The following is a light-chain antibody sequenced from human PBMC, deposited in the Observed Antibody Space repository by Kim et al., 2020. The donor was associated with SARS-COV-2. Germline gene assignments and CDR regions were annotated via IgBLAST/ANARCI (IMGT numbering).Light chain of an antibody. CDR3: QHYNGAPRT. CDR1: QNINQW. Sequence: DMQLTQATCTLSASVGDRVSMSCRASQNINQWLAWHQQKPGKARKLLIYKASSIENGVPSRFSGSGSGTEFTLTISSLQPDDFATYYCQHYNGAPRTFGQGPKVDIK. V-gene: IGKV1-5*03. J-gene: IGKJ1*01. CDR2: KAS.